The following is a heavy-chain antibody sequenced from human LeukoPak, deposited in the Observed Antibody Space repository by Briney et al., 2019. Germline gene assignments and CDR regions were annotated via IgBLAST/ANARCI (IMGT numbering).Heavy chain of an antibody. CDR1: GFTFSSYA. Sequence: GGSLRLSCAASGFTFSSYAMSWVRQAPGKGLEWVSAISGSGGSTYYADSVKGRFTISRDNAKNSLYLQMSSLRPDDTALYYCAKGGDSSSWYYFDYWGQGTPVTVSS. J-gene: IGHJ4*02. D-gene: IGHD6-13*01. V-gene: IGHV3-23*01. CDR3: AKGGDSSSWYYFDY. CDR2: ISGSGGST.